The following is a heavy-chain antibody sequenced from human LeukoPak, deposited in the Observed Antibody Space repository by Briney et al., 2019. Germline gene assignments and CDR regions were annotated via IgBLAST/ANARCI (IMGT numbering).Heavy chain of an antibody. V-gene: IGHV1-2*02. Sequence: GASVKVSCKASGFTFTDYSMHWVRQAPGQGLEWMGWISPNSGDVKYAQKFRGRVTMTRDTSISTAYMDLSRLTSDDTAVYYCARGLYDYYDTSSYFYYWGLGTLVTVSS. CDR2: ISPNSGDV. D-gene: IGHD3-22*01. J-gene: IGHJ4*02. CDR1: GFTFTDYS. CDR3: ARGLYDYYDTSSYFYY.